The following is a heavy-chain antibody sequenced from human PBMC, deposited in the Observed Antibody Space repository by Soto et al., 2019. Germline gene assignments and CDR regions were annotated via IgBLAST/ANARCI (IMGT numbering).Heavy chain of an antibody. J-gene: IGHJ4*02. CDR1: GFTFGDYA. CDR3: TRFGTDRYYYDSTSFDY. D-gene: IGHD3-22*01. Sequence: GGSLRLSCTASGFTFGDYAMSWFRQAPGKGLEWVGFIRSKAYGGTTEYAASVKGRFTISRDDSKSIAYLQMNSPKTEDTAVYYCTRFGTDRYYYDSTSFDYWGQGTLVTVSS. V-gene: IGHV3-49*03. CDR2: IRSKAYGGTT.